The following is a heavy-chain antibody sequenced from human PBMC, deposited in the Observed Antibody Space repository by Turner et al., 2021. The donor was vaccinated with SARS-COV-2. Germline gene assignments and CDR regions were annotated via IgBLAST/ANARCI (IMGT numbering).Heavy chain of an antibody. CDR3: TKDYYHSRGYADAFDM. Sequence: EVQLLESGGGLVQPGGSVRLSCTASGFIFNNYAMSWVRQAPGKGLEWVAAISGTGGNTYYASSAKGRFTISRDNSKNTQYLQMNSLGAEDTALYYCTKDYYHSRGYADAFDMWGQGTAVIVSS. CDR2: ISGTGGNT. D-gene: IGHD3-22*01. J-gene: IGHJ3*02. V-gene: IGHV3-23*01. CDR1: GFIFNNYA.